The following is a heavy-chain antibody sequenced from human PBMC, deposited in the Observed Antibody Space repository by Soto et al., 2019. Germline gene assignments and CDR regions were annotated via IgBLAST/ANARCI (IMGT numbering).Heavy chain of an antibody. Sequence: QVQLRESGPGLVKPSQTLSLTCTVSGGSINSGGYYWNWIRQHPGKGLEWIGYMYYSGSTYYNPFLRSRVIISADTSGDHFSLKLSSVTAPETAVYFCAGRYRPAGYCSQWVFDYWGQGTLVNVPS. D-gene: IGHD6-13*01. J-gene: IGHJ4*02. CDR1: GGSINSGGYY. CDR3: AGRYRPAGYCSQWVFDY. CDR2: MYYSGST. V-gene: IGHV4-31*03.